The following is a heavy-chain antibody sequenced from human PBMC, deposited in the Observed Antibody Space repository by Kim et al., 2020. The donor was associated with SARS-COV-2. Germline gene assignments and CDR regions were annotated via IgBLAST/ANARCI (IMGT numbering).Heavy chain of an antibody. Sequence: GGSLRLSCAASGFTFSSYWMSWVRQPPGKGLEWVANINQYGSEKYYVDFVKGRFTISRDNAKKSLYLQMSSLRAEDTAVYYCARDASSLPYYYGSYDWGQGTLVTVSS. CDR3: ARDASSLPYYYGSYD. CDR1: GFTFSSYW. D-gene: IGHD3-10*01. J-gene: IGHJ4*02. CDR2: INQYGSEK. V-gene: IGHV3-7*01.